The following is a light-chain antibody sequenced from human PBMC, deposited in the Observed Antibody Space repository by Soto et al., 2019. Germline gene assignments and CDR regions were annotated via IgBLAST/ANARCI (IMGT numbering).Light chain of an antibody. CDR1: QTISSC. V-gene: IGKV1-9*01. Sequence: DIQLTQSPSFLSGSVGDRVTITCRASQTISSCLAWYQQKPGKAPKLLIHTASILQSGVPSRFSGSGSGTDFTLTISRLQPEDFATYYCQQRNSYPLTFGQGTRLEIK. J-gene: IGKJ5*01. CDR2: TAS. CDR3: QQRNSYPLT.